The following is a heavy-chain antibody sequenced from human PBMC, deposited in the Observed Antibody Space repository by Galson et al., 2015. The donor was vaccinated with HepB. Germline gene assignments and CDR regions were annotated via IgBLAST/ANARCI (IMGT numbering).Heavy chain of an antibody. CDR3: ARDHSVPRWYSSSWGRYFQH. D-gene: IGHD6-13*01. CDR2: ISYDGSNK. J-gene: IGHJ1*01. CDR1: GFTFSSYA. V-gene: IGHV3-30*04. Sequence: SLRLSCAASGFTFSSYAMHWVRQAPGKGLEWVAVISYDGSNKYYADSVKGRFTISRDNSKNTLYLQMNSLRAEDTAVYHCARDHSVPRWYSSSWGRYFQHWGQGTLVTVSS.